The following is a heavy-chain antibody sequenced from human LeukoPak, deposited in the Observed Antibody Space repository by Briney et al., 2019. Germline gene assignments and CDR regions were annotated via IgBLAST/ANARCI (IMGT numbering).Heavy chain of an antibody. Sequence: ASVKVSCKASGYTFTSYDINWVRQATGQGLEWMGWMNPNSGNTGYAQKFQGRVTITRNTSISIAYMELSSLRSEDTAVYYCARGRGRAYGSGKEYYFDYWGQGTLVTVSS. CDR3: ARGRGRAYGSGKEYYFDY. CDR2: MNPNSGNT. J-gene: IGHJ4*02. D-gene: IGHD3-10*01. V-gene: IGHV1-8*03. CDR1: GYTFTSYD.